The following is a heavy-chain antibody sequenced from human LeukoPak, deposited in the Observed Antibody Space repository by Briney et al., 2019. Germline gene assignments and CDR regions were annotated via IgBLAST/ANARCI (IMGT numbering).Heavy chain of an antibody. J-gene: IGHJ4*02. D-gene: IGHD1-26*01. CDR3: AKEIVGAPTPGAY. V-gene: IGHV4-4*02. CDR1: TDSITSNW. CDR2: VHKSGST. Sequence: SETLSLTCAVSTDSITSNWWSWVRQPPGKGLEWIGEVHKSGSTNYYPSLQSRVTISIDKSKNQIALELTSVTAADTAVYYCAKEIVGAPTPGAYWGQGILVTVST.